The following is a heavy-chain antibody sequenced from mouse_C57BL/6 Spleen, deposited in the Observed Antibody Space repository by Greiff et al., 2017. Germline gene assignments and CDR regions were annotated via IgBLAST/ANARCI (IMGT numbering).Heavy chain of an antibody. D-gene: IGHD2-3*01. CDR3: ARRGDGYSGYYFDY. J-gene: IGHJ2*01. CDR2: INPYNGGT. V-gene: IGHV1-19*01. Sequence: VHVKQSGPVLVKPGASVKMSCKASGYTFTDYYMNWVKQSHGKSLEWIGVINPYNGGTSYNQKFKGKATLTVDKSSSTAYMELNSLTSEDSAVYYCARRGDGYSGYYFDYWGQGTTLTVSS. CDR1: GYTFTDYY.